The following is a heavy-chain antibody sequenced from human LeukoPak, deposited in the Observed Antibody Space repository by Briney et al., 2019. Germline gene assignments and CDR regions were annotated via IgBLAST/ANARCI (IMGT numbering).Heavy chain of an antibody. D-gene: IGHD3-3*02. Sequence: GASVKVSCKASGCTFTGYYMHWVRQAPGQGLEWMGWINPNSGGTNYAQKFQGRVTMTRDTSTSTAYMELSRLRSDDTAVYYCARDLAGDYVDYWGQGTLVTVSS. V-gene: IGHV1-2*02. CDR2: INPNSGGT. CDR1: GCTFTGYY. J-gene: IGHJ4*02. CDR3: ARDLAGDYVDY.